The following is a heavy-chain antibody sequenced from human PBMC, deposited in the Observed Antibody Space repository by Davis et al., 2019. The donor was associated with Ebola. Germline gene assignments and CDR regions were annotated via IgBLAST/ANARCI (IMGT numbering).Heavy chain of an antibody. Sequence: GESLKISCVASEFTLSSYGMHWVRQTPGKGLEWVAVSWFDGRNQQYADSVKGRFKISRDNSKNTLHLQMDSLRVEDTAVYYCARGGITVFGVVIMPEDYYYYYMDVWGKGTTVTVSS. CDR3: ARGGITVFGVVIMPEDYYYYYMDV. D-gene: IGHD3-3*01. V-gene: IGHV3-33*01. CDR2: SWFDGRNQ. CDR1: EFTLSSYG. J-gene: IGHJ6*03.